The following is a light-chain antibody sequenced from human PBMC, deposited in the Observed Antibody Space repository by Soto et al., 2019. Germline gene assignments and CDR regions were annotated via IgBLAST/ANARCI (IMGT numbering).Light chain of an antibody. V-gene: IGKV3-15*01. CDR3: QQYNKWPPYT. J-gene: IGKJ2*01. CDR1: QSVSSN. Sequence: EIVMTQSPATLSVSPGERATLSCRASQSVSSNLVWYQQKPDQAPRLLIYGASTRATGIPARFSGSGSGTEFTLTISSLQSEDFAVYYCQQYNKWPPYTFGQGTKLEIK. CDR2: GAS.